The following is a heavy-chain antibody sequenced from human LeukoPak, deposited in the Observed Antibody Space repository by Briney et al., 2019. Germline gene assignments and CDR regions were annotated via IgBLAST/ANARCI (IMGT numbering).Heavy chain of an antibody. CDR3: YSMIVVEIRVINDY. Sequence: PGGSLRLSCSVSGFTFINYAMHWVRQAPGKGLEYVSAISSNGGSTNYADSVKGRFTISRDNSKNTLYLQMNSLRAEDTAVYYCYSMIVVEIRVINDYWGQGTLVTVSS. CDR2: ISSNGGST. J-gene: IGHJ4*02. CDR1: GFTFINYA. D-gene: IGHD3-22*01. V-gene: IGHV3-64*04.